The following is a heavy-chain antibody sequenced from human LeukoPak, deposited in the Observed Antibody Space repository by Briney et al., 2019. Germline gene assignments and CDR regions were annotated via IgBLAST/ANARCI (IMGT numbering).Heavy chain of an antibody. CDR1: GYTFTGYY. Sequence: GASVKVFCQGSGYTFTGYYIHWVRQAPGQGLEWMGWINPNSGGTNYAQKFQGRVTMTRDTSISTAYMELSRLRSDDTAVYYCARDLGVWAVFDYMDFCGKGPTVTVSS. CDR2: INPNSGGT. J-gene: IGHJ6*03. V-gene: IGHV1-2*02. CDR3: ARDLGVWAVFDYMDF. D-gene: IGHD3-16*01.